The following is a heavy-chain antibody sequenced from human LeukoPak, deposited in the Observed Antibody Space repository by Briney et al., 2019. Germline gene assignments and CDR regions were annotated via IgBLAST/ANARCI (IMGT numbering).Heavy chain of an antibody. CDR2: IYTSGSA. J-gene: IGHJ3*02. CDR1: GGSISSGSYY. D-gene: IGHD1-14*01. V-gene: IGHV4-61*02. Sequence: SETLSLTCTVSGGSISSGSYYWSWIRQPAGKGLEWIGRIYTSGSANYDPSLKSRVTISVDTSKNQFSLKLSSVTAADTAVYYCARAEGVRGAFDIWGQGTMVTVSS. CDR3: ARAEGVRGAFDI.